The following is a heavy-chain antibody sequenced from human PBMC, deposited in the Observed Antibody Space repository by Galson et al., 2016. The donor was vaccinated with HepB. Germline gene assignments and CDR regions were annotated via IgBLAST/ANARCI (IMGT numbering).Heavy chain of an antibody. CDR2: ISGSGGTT. D-gene: IGHD3-3*01. CDR1: GFTFSNFG. Sequence: SLRLSCAASGFTFSNFGMSWVRQVPGKGLEWVSLISGSGGTTSYADSVEGQFTVSRDNSKNTVYLQMNNLRAEDTAIYYCARDGVRWSPVEYFHYWGQGTLVTVSP. CDR3: ARDGVRWSPVEYFHY. V-gene: IGHV3-23*01. J-gene: IGHJ1*01.